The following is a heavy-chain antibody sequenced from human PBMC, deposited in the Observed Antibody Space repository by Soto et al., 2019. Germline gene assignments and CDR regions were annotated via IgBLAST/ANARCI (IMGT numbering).Heavy chain of an antibody. CDR3: ARVHSSGWYYYYYGMDV. D-gene: IGHD6-19*01. J-gene: IGHJ6*02. CDR2: IWYDGSNK. V-gene: IGHV3-33*01. Sequence: PGGSLRLSCAASGFTFSSYGMHWVRQAPGKGLEWVAVIWYDGSNKYYADSVKGRFTISRDNSKNTLYLQMNSLRAEDTAVYYCARVHSSGWYYYYYGMDVWGQGTTVTRLL. CDR1: GFTFSSYG.